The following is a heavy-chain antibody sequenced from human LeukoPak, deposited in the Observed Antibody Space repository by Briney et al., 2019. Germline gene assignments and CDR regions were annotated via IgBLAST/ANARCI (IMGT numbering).Heavy chain of an antibody. CDR1: GLTFSGSA. D-gene: IGHD6-19*01. V-gene: IGHV3-73*01. CDR2: IRSKADTYAT. Sequence: PGGSLKLSCAASGLTFSGSAMDWVRQASGKGLEWVGRIRSKADTYATAYAASVKGRFTISRDDSKNTAYLQMNSLKTEDTAVYYCTGHGRWLVPGFDPWGQGTLVTVSS. CDR3: TGHGRWLVPGFDP. J-gene: IGHJ5*02.